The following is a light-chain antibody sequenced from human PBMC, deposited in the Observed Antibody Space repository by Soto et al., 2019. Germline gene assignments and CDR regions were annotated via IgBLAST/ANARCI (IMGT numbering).Light chain of an antibody. J-gene: IGLJ2*01. Sequence: QSALTQPPSVSGSPGQSVTISCTGTSSDVGSYNRVSWYQQPPGTAPKLMIYEVSNRPSGVPDRFSGSKSGNTASLTISGLQAEDEAAYYCSSYTSSSTVVLGGGTKLTVL. CDR1: SSDVGSYNR. V-gene: IGLV2-18*02. CDR2: EVS. CDR3: SSYTSSSTVV.